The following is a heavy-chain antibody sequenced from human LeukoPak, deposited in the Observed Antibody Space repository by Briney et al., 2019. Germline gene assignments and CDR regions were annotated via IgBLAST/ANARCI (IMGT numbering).Heavy chain of an antibody. Sequence: SETLSLTCTVSGGSISSSSYYWAWIRQPPGKGLEWIGSIYYSGNTYYKSSLKSRVTISVDKSKNQFSLKLSSVTAADTAVYYCARVGRLLGRFDPWGQGTLVTVSS. CDR2: IYYSGNT. CDR3: ARVGRLLGRFDP. CDR1: GGSISSSSYY. D-gene: IGHD2-15*01. J-gene: IGHJ5*02. V-gene: IGHV4-39*07.